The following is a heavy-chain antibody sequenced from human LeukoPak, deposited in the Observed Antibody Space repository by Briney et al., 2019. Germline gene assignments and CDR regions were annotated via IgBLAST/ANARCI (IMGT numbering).Heavy chain of an antibody. D-gene: IGHD3-16*01. CDR3: AGGEGYYFDY. CDR2: IYYSGST. V-gene: IGHV4-39*07. Sequence: SETLSLTCTDSGGSISSGSYYWGWIRQPPGKGLEWIGTIYYSGSTYYNPSLRSRVTISVDTSKNQFSLKLSSVTAADTAVYYCAGGEGYYFDYWGQGTLVTVSS. J-gene: IGHJ4*02. CDR1: GGSISSGSYY.